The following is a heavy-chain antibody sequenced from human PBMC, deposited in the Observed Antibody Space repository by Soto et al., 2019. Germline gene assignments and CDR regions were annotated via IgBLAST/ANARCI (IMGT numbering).Heavy chain of an antibody. J-gene: IGHJ4*02. CDR3: ERGSLLNEGAML. CDR1: GFTFSSYA. D-gene: IGHD3-16*01. Sequence: PGRSLRLSCAASGFTFSSYAMHWVLQAPGKGLEWVAVISYDGSNKYYADSVKGRFTISRDTSKNTLYLQMNRLRAEDTAVSYCERGSLLNEGAMLWGQGTLVTVSS. V-gene: IGHV3-30-3*01. CDR2: ISYDGSNK.